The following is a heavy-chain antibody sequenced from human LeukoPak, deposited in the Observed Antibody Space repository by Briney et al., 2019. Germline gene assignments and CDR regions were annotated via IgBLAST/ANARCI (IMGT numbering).Heavy chain of an antibody. D-gene: IGHD6-19*01. Sequence: GGSLRLSCAASGFTFSSYTMSWVRQAPGKGLEWVSGIGGTGVRTYYADSVKGRFTISRDNSKNTLYLQMNSLRAEDTAVYYCAKKFRGGWSFDYWGQGTLVTVSS. CDR2: IGGTGVRT. CDR1: GFTFSSYT. CDR3: AKKFRGGWSFDY. J-gene: IGHJ4*02. V-gene: IGHV3-23*01.